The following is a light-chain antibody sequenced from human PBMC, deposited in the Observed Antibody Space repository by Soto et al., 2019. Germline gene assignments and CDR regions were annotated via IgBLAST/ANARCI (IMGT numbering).Light chain of an antibody. J-gene: IGKJ2*01. CDR2: AAS. CDR1: QSISNY. Sequence: DIQMTQSASSLSASVGDRVTITCRASQSISNYLNWYQQKLGKAPKLLIYAASSLQSGVPSRFSGSGSGTDFTLTISSLQPEDFATYYCQQSYSTPYTFGQGTKLEIK. CDR3: QQSYSTPYT. V-gene: IGKV1-39*01.